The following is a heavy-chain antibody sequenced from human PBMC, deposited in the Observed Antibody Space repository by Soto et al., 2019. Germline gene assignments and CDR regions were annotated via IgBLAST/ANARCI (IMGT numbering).Heavy chain of an antibody. CDR2: IYYSGST. CDR1: GGSISSSSYY. V-gene: IGHV4-39*01. J-gene: IGHJ5*02. D-gene: IGHD3-16*02. CDR3: ARGRITFGGVIVPYNWFDP. Sequence: QLQLQESGPGLVKPSETLSLTCTVSGGSISSSSYYWGWIRQPPGKGLEWIGSIYYSGSTYYNPSLKSRVTISVDTSKIQFSRKLSSVTAADTAVYYCARGRITFGGVIVPYNWFDPWGQGTLVTVSS.